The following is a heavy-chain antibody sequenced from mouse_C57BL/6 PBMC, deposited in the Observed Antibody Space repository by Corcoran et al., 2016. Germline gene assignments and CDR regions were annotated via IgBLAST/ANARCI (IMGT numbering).Heavy chain of an antibody. CDR1: GYTFTDYY. J-gene: IGHJ2*01. V-gene: IGHV1-26*01. D-gene: IGHD1-1*01. CDR3: ARGYYDC. Sequence: EVQLQQSGPELVKPGASVKISCKASGYTFTDYYMNWVKQSHGKSLEWIGDINPNNGGTSYNQKFKGKATLTVDKSSSTANMELRSLTSEDSAVYYCARGYYDCWGQGTTLTVSS. CDR2: INPNNGGT.